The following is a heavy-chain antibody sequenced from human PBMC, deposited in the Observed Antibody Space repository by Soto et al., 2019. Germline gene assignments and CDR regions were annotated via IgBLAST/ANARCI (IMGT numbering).Heavy chain of an antibody. J-gene: IGHJ5*02. V-gene: IGHV3-33*01. CDR3: ARAAYYDSSGYYYLNWFDP. D-gene: IGHD3-22*01. CDR1: GFTFSSYG. Sequence: QVQLVESGGGVVQPGRSLRLSCAASGFTFSSYGMHWVRQAPGKGLEWVAVIWYDGSNKYYADSVKGRFTISRDNSKNTLYLQINSLRAEDTAVYYCARAAYYDSSGYYYLNWFDPWGQGTLVTVSS. CDR2: IWYDGSNK.